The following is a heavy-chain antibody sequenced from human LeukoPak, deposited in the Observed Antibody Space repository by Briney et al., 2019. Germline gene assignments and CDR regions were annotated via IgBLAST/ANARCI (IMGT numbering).Heavy chain of an antibody. CDR3: ARQGTSAYYYDSSGYPDSQDAFDI. J-gene: IGHJ3*02. D-gene: IGHD3-22*01. Sequence: PSETLSLTCTVSGGSISSHYWSWIRQPPGKGLEWIGYIYYSGSTNYNPSLKSRVTIPVDTSKNQFSLKLSSVTAADTAVYYCARQGTSAYYYDSSGYPDSQDAFDIWGQGTMVTVSS. V-gene: IGHV4-59*08. CDR1: GGSISSHY. CDR2: IYYSGST.